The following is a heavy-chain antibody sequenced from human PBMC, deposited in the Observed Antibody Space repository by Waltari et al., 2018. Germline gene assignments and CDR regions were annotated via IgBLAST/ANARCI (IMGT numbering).Heavy chain of an antibody. CDR2: IYYSGST. D-gene: IGHD1-7*01. CDR1: GGSISSYY. V-gene: IGHV4-59*01. J-gene: IGHJ6*03. Sequence: QVQLQESGPGLVKPSETLSLTYTVSGGSISSYYWSWIRQPPGKGLEWIGYIYYSGSTNYNPSLKSRVTISVDTSKNQFSLKLSSVTAADTAVYYCARENQLPDPYRGDYYYYYFMDVWGKGTTVIVSS. CDR3: ARENQLPDPYRGDYYYYYFMDV.